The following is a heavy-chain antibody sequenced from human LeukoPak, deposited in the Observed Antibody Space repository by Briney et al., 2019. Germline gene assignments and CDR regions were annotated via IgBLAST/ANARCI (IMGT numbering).Heavy chain of an antibody. V-gene: IGHV3-30*18. CDR2: ISYDGSNK. J-gene: IGHJ4*02. CDR3: AKDRGVRTIRSRGHFDY. Sequence: PGRSLRLSCAASGFTFSSYGMHWVRQAPGKGLEWVAVISYDGSNKYYADSVKGRFTISRDNSKNTLYLQMNSLRAEDTAVYYCAKDRGVRTIRSRGHFDYWGQGTLVTVPS. CDR1: GFTFSSYG. D-gene: IGHD1-1*01.